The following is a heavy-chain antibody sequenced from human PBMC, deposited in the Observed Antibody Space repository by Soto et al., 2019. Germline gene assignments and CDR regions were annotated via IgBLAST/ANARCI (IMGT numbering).Heavy chain of an antibody. D-gene: IGHD3-10*01. J-gene: IGHJ6*02. CDR3: ARQSEYYYASGRAAPLYGMDV. CDR2: VYYSGST. V-gene: IGHV4-39*01. CDR1: GGSIISISSY. Sequence: SETLSLTCTVSGGSIISISSYWGWIRQPPGKGLEWIGNVYYSGSTYSNPSLKSRLTISADTSKNQFSLKLSSVTAADTAVYFCARQSEYYYASGRAAPLYGMDVWGQGTTVTVSS.